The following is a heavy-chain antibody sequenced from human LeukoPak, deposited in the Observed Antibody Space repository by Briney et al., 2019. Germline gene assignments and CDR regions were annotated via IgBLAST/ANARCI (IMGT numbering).Heavy chain of an antibody. Sequence: GGSLRLSCAASGFTFSSYAMSWVRQAPGKGLEWVSAISGSGGSTYYADSVKGRFTISRDNSKNTLYLQMNSLRTEDTAVYYCAKDPRSGWSPTYFDYWGQGTLVTVSS. CDR1: GFTFSSYA. CDR2: ISGSGGST. D-gene: IGHD6-19*01. J-gene: IGHJ4*02. CDR3: AKDPRSGWSPTYFDY. V-gene: IGHV3-23*01.